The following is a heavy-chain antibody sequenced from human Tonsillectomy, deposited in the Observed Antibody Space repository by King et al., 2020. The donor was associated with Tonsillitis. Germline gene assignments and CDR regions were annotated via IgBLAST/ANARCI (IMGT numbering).Heavy chain of an antibody. Sequence: QLVQSGAEVKKPGESLKISCKGSGYSFTTYWIGWVRQMPGKGLEWMGIIYPGDSDTRYSPSFQGQVTISADKSISTAYLQWSSLKASDTAMYYCARQGGGYYYDSSGYSLEYWGQGTLVTVSS. J-gene: IGHJ4*02. V-gene: IGHV5-51*01. D-gene: IGHD3-22*01. CDR2: IYPGDSDT. CDR3: ARQGGGYYYDSSGYSLEY. CDR1: GYSFTTYW.